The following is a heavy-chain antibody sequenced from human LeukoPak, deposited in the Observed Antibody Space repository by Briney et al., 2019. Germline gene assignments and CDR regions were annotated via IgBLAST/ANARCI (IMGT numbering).Heavy chain of an antibody. CDR2: ISYDGSNK. CDR3: AKLPVGFVSDY. V-gene: IGHV3-30*18. Sequence: GGSLRLSCAASGFTSSSYGMHWVRQAPGKGLEWVAVISYDGSNKYYADSVKGRFTISRDNSKNTLYLQMNSLRAEDTAVYYCAKLPVGFVSDYWGQGTLVTVSS. CDR1: GFTSSSYG. D-gene: IGHD1-14*01. J-gene: IGHJ4*02.